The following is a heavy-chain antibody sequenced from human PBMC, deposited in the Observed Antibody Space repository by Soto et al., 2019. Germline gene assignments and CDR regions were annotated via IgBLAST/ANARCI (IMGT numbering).Heavy chain of an antibody. Sequence: QVQLVESGGGVVQPGRSLRLSCAASGFTFSSYAMHWVRQAPGKGLEWVAVISYDGSNKYYADSVKGRFTISRDNSKNALYLQMNSLSAEDTAVYYCARDWSIAARQAYNWFDPWGQGTLVTVSS. V-gene: IGHV3-30-3*01. CDR2: ISYDGSNK. J-gene: IGHJ5*02. CDR1: GFTFSSYA. CDR3: ARDWSIAARQAYNWFDP. D-gene: IGHD6-6*01.